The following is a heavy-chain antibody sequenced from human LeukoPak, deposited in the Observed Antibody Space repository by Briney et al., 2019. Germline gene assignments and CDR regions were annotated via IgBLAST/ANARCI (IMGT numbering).Heavy chain of an antibody. CDR3: AKGRLHCSGGSCYSGYFDY. Sequence: GRSLRLSCAASGFTFSSYGMHWVRQAPGKGLEWVAVIWYDGGNKYYADSVKGRFTISRDNSKNTVYLQMNSLRAEDKAVYYCAKGRLHCSGGSCYSGYFDYWGQGTLVTVSS. CDR2: IWYDGGNK. V-gene: IGHV3-33*06. CDR1: GFTFSSYG. D-gene: IGHD2-15*01. J-gene: IGHJ4*02.